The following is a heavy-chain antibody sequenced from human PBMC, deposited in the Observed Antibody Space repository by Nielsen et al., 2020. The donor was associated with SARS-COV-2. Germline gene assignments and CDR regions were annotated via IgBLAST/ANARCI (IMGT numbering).Heavy chain of an antibody. CDR3: ARDLGYYYDSSGYRVGWFDP. D-gene: IGHD3-22*01. J-gene: IGHJ5*02. V-gene: IGHV1-2*06. Sequence: ASVKVSCKASGYTFTGYYMHWVRQAPGQGLEWMGRINPNSGGTNYAQKFQGRVTMTRDTSISTVYMELSRLRSDDTAVYYCARDLGYYYDSSGYRVGWFDPWGQGTLVTVSS. CDR2: INPNSGGT. CDR1: GYTFTGYY.